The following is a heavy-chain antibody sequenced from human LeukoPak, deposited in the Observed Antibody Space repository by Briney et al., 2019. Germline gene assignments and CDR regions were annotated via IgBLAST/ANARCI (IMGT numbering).Heavy chain of an antibody. Sequence: GASVKVSCKASGYTFTSYYMHWVRQAPGQGLEWMGIINPSGGSTSYAQKFQGRVTMTRDTSTSTVYMELSSLRSEDTAVYYCAGGGYSYGYEGIIAVDLDYWGQGTLVTVSS. D-gene: IGHD5-18*01. CDR2: INPSGGST. CDR1: GYTFTSYY. V-gene: IGHV1-46*01. J-gene: IGHJ4*02. CDR3: AGGGYSYGYEGIIAVDLDY.